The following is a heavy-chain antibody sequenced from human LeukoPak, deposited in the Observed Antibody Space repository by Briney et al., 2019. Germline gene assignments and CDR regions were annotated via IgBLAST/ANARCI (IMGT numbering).Heavy chain of an antibody. CDR1: GGTFSSYA. J-gene: IGHJ6*03. CDR2: IIPIFGTA. CDR3: ARDYYDSSGFDDYYYYMDV. Sequence: ASVKVSCKASGGTFSSYAISWVRQAPGQGLEWMGGIIPIFGTANYAQKFQGGVTITTDESTSTAYMELSSLRSEDTAVYYCARDYYDSSGFDDYYYYMDVWGKGTTVTVSS. D-gene: IGHD3-22*01. V-gene: IGHV1-69*05.